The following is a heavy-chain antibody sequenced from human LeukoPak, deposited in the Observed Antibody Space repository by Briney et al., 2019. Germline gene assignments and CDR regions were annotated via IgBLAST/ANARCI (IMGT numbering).Heavy chain of an antibody. V-gene: IGHV3-73*01. Sequence: GGSPRLSCAASGFTFSGSAMHWVRQASGKGLEWVGRIRSKANSYATAYAASVKGRFTISRDDSKNTAYLQMNSLKTEDTAVYYCTRLEGGYRFFDYWGQGTLVTVSS. J-gene: IGHJ4*02. CDR1: GFTFSGSA. D-gene: IGHD6-25*01. CDR2: IRSKANSYAT. CDR3: TRLEGGYRFFDY.